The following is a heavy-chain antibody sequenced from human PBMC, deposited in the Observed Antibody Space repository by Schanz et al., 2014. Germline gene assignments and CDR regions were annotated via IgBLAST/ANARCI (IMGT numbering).Heavy chain of an antibody. J-gene: IGHJ4*02. D-gene: IGHD3-22*01. V-gene: IGHV3-23*04. CDR2: MIGSGSSV. Sequence: EVQLVESGGGLVQPGGSLRLSCAASGFIFSNSWMSWVRQAPGKGLEWVSRMIGSGSSVFYADSVKGRFTISRDNLKNTVYLQMNSLRAGDTAVYYCAKDGRLPYYGTGSDCDYWGQGTLVAVSS. CDR1: GFIFSNSW. CDR3: AKDGRLPYYGTGSDCDY.